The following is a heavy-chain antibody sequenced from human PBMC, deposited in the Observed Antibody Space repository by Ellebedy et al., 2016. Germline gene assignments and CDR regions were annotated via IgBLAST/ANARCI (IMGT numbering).Heavy chain of an antibody. CDR2: ISAYNGNT. D-gene: IGHD3-22*01. CDR3: ARAPITMIVVGAFDI. Sequence: ASVKVSCXASGYTFTSYGISWVRQAPGQGLEWMGWISAYNGNTNYAQKLQGRVTMTTDTSTSTAYMELRSLRSDDTAVYYCARAPITMIVVGAFDIWGQGTMVTVSS. V-gene: IGHV1-18*01. CDR1: GYTFTSYG. J-gene: IGHJ3*02.